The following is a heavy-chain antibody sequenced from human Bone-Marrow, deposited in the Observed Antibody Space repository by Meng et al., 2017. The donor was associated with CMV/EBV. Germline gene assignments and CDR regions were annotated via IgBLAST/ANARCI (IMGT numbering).Heavy chain of an antibody. D-gene: IGHD3-16*02. Sequence: GESLKISCAASGFTFSSYAMHWVRQAPGKGLEWVAVISYDGSNKYYADSVKGRFTISRDNSKNTLYLQMNSLRAEDTAVYYCARAPSGSYPDYWGQGTLVTVSS. CDR1: GFTFSSYA. J-gene: IGHJ4*02. CDR3: ARAPSGSYPDY. CDR2: ISYDGSNK. V-gene: IGHV3-30*04.